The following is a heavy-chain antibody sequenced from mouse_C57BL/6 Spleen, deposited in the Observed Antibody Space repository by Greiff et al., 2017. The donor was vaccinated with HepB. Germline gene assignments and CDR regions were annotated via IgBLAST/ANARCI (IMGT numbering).Heavy chain of an antibody. V-gene: IGHV1-67*01. D-gene: IGHD2-5*01. CDR3: ASPPTIVTTDY. CDR1: GYTFTDYA. CDR2: ISTYYGDA. Sequence: VQRVESGPELVRPGVSVKISCKGSGYTFTDYAMHWVKQSHAKSLEWIGVISTYYGDASYNQKFKDKATMTVDKSSSTAYMELARLTSEDSAVYYCASPPTIVTTDYWGQGTTLTVSS. J-gene: IGHJ2*01.